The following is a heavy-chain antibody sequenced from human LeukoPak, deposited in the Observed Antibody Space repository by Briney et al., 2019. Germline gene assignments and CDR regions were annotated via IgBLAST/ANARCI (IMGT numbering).Heavy chain of an antibody. CDR1: GFTFSTYT. J-gene: IGHJ6*02. V-gene: IGHV3-7*05. CDR3: ARDPYSSSWSYGMDV. D-gene: IGHD6-13*01. CDR2: IKQDGSEK. Sequence: GESLRLSCAVAGFTFSTYTMNWVRQTPEKGLEWVANIKQDGSEKVYLDSVKGRFTISRDNAQTSLYLHMNSLRAEDTAVYYCARDPYSSSWSYGMDVWGRGTTVTVSS.